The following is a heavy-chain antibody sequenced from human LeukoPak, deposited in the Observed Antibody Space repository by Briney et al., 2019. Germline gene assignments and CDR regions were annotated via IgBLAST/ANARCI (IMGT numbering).Heavy chain of an antibody. D-gene: IGHD4-17*01. CDR2: IYYSGST. V-gene: IGHV4-39*01. CDR1: VGSISSSSYY. Sequence: SSETLSLTCTVSVGSISSSSYYWGWIRQPPGKGLGWLGSIYYSGSTYYNPSLKRRVTISVDTSKNQFSLKLSSVTAADTAVYYCARHHDYDDYFDYWGQGTLVTVSS. J-gene: IGHJ4*02. CDR3: ARHHDYDDYFDY.